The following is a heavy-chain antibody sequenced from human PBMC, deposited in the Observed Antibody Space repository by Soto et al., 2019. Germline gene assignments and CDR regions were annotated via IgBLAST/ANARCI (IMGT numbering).Heavy chain of an antibody. CDR2: IYYSGST. J-gene: IGHJ6*02. D-gene: IGHD4-17*01. CDR1: GGSISSGGYY. Sequence: TLSLTCTVSGGSISSGGYYWNWIRQHPGKGLEWIGYIYYSGSTYYNPSLKGRVTISVDTSKNQFSLKLSSVTAADTAVYYCARILYGGLRSYAMDVWGQGTTVTVS. CDR3: ARILYGGLRSYAMDV. V-gene: IGHV4-31*03.